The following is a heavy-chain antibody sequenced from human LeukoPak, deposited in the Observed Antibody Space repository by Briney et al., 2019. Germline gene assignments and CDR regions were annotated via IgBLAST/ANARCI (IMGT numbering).Heavy chain of an antibody. CDR2: ISVGSNYI. Sequence: GGSLRLSCAASGYTFSSYSINWVRQAPGKGLGWVSSISVGSNYIYYADSVRGRFSISRDDARNSLYLQMDSLRAEDTAVYYCAKDTTPPKAGFDPWGQGTLVTVSS. D-gene: IGHD1-14*01. CDR3: AKDTTPPKAGFDP. CDR1: GYTFSSYS. J-gene: IGHJ5*02. V-gene: IGHV3-21*01.